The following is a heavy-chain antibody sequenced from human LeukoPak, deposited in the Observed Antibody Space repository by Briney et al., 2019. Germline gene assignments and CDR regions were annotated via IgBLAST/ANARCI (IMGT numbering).Heavy chain of an antibody. CDR1: GFAFDDYA. Sequence: PGRSLRLSCAASGFAFDDYAMHWVRQAPGKGLEWVSGISWNSGSIGYADSVKGRFTISRDNAENSLYLQMNSLRAEDTALYYCAKDYGDYVPLGFDYWGQGTLVTVSS. D-gene: IGHD4-17*01. CDR2: ISWNSGSI. V-gene: IGHV3-9*01. CDR3: AKDYGDYVPLGFDY. J-gene: IGHJ4*02.